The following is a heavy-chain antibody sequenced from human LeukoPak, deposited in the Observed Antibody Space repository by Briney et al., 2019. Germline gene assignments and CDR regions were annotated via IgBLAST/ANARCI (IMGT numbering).Heavy chain of an antibody. J-gene: IGHJ4*02. Sequence: ASVKVSCKASGYTFTAYYMHWVRPAPGQGLEWMGWINPNSGGTNYAQKFQGRVTMTRDTSISTAYMELSGLTSDDTAVVYCARVGTGYNVGYFDYWGQGTLVTVSS. CDR3: ARVGTGYNVGYFDY. D-gene: IGHD5-24*01. V-gene: IGHV1-2*02. CDR2: INPNSGGT. CDR1: GYTFTAYY.